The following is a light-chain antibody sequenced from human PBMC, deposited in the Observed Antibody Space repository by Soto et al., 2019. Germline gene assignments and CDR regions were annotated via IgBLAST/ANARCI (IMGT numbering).Light chain of an antibody. CDR2: AAS. J-gene: IGKJ1*01. CDR3: LQDYNYPLT. Sequence: AIQMTQSPSSLSASVGDRVTITCRASQGIRNDLGWYQQKPGKAPKLLIYAASSLQRVVPSRFSGRGSGTDFTLTISSLQPEDFATYYCLQDYNYPLTFGQGTKVEIK. CDR1: QGIRND. V-gene: IGKV1-6*01.